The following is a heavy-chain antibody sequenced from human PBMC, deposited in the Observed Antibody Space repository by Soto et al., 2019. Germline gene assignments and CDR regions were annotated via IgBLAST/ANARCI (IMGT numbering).Heavy chain of an antibody. Sequence: SETLSLPCTVSGGSLSSYYWSWIRQRPGKGLEWIGYIYYSGSTNYNPSLKSRVSRAVDMSTKQFYLRLFSVTAADTAVYYGASIQRLELVLDYCGQRTRVTVAS. CDR3: ASIQRLELVLDY. J-gene: IGHJ4*02. D-gene: IGHD6-6*01. V-gene: IGHV4-59*01. CDR1: GGSLSSYY. CDR2: IYYSGST.